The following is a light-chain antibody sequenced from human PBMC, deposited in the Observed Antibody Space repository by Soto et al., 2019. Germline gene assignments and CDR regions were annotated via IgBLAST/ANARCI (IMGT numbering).Light chain of an antibody. CDR3: SSYTSSNTHV. J-gene: IGLJ1*01. CDR1: SSDVGGYNY. Sequence: QSALTQPASGSGSPGQSITISCTGTSSDVGGYNYVSWYQQHPGKAPKLMIYDVSNRPSGVSNRFSGSKSDNTASLTISGLQAEDEADYYCSSYTSSNTHVFGTGTKVTVL. V-gene: IGLV2-14*01. CDR2: DVS.